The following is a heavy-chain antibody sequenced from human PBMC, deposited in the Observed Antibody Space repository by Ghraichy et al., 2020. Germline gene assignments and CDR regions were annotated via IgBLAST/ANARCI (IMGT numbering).Heavy chain of an antibody. CDR3: ARVKYSGGWYGMDV. Sequence: VSCKASGYSVTSYYMQWVRQAPGQGLEWMGIINPSGGGTSLAQRFQGRVTLTRDTSTSSFFMELSSLTSEDTAVYYCARVKYSGGWYGMDVWGQGTAVTVSS. V-gene: IGHV1-46*03. D-gene: IGHD6-19*01. J-gene: IGHJ6*02. CDR2: INPSGGGT. CDR1: GYSVTSYY.